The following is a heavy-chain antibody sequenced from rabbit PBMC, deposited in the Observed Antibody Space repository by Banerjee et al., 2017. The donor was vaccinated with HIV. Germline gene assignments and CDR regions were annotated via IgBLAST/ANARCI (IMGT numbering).Heavy chain of an antibody. CDR2: MYAGSSGNT. V-gene: IGHV1S45*01. CDR3: ARDLAGVIGWNFNL. J-gene: IGHJ4*01. Sequence: QEQLEESGGDLVKPGASLTLTCTASGFSFSSSYWICWVRQAPGKGLEWIACMYAGSSGNTYYATWAKGRFTISKTSWTTVTLQMTSLTAADTASYFCARDLAGVIGWNFNLWGPGTLVTVS. CDR1: GFSFSSSYW. D-gene: IGHD4-1*01.